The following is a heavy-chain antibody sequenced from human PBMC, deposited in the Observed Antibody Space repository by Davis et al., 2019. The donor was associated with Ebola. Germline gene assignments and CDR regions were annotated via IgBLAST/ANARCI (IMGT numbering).Heavy chain of an antibody. CDR2: IYYSGST. J-gene: IGHJ4*02. CDR3: ARHVQVMVNSRVDY. Sequence: MPSETLSLTCTVSGGSISSSSYYWGWIRQPPGKGLEWIGSIYYSGSTYYNPSLKSRVTISVDTSKNQFSLKLSSVTAADTAVYYCARHVQVMVNSRVDYWGQGTLVTVSS. V-gene: IGHV4-39*01. D-gene: IGHD2-21*01. CDR1: GGSISSSSYY.